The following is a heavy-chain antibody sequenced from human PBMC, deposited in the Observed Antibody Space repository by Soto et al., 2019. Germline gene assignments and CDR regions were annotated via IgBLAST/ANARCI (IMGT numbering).Heavy chain of an antibody. CDR1: GYTFTSYA. V-gene: IGHV1-3*01. CDR3: ARVPGLYSSSWYSYYFDY. CDR2: INAGNGNT. J-gene: IGHJ4*02. D-gene: IGHD6-13*01. Sequence: QVQLVQSGAEVKKPGASVKVSCKASGYTFTSYAMHWVRQAPGQRLEWMGWINAGNGNTKYSQKFQGRVTITRDTSASTAYMELSSLRSEDTAVYYCARVPGLYSSSWYSYYFDYCGQGTLVTVSS.